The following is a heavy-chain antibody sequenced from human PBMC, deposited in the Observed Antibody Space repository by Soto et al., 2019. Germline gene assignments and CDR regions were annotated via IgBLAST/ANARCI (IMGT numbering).Heavy chain of an antibody. Sequence: QVQLVESGGGVVQPGRSLRLSCAASGFTFSSYGMHWVRQAPGKGLEWVAVIWYDGSNKYYADSVKGRFTISRDNSKNTLYLQMNSLRAEDTAVYYCARAHGTPYDYYYYGMDVWGQGTTVTVSS. CDR1: GFTFSSYG. V-gene: IGHV3-33*01. CDR3: ARAHGTPYDYYYYGMDV. D-gene: IGHD1-1*01. J-gene: IGHJ6*02. CDR2: IWYDGSNK.